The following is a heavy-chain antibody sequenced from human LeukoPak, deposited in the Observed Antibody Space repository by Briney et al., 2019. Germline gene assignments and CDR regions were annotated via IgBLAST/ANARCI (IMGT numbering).Heavy chain of an antibody. Sequence: GESLKISCKGSGYSFTSYWIGWVRQMPGKGLEWMGIIYPGDSDTRYSPSFQGQATISADKSISTAYLQWSSLKASDTAMYYCARLRQVTVTTYGGFDPWGQGTLVTVSS. CDR1: GYSFTSYW. D-gene: IGHD4-17*01. V-gene: IGHV5-51*01. CDR3: ARLRQVTVTTYGGFDP. J-gene: IGHJ5*02. CDR2: IYPGDSDT.